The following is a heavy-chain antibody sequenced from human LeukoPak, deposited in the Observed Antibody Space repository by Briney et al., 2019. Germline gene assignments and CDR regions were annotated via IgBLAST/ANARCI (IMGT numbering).Heavy chain of an antibody. Sequence: SETLSLTCTVSGGSVSSGSYYWSWIRQPPGKGLEWIGYIYYGGSTNYNPSLKSRVTISVDPSKNQFSLKLSSVTAADTAVYYCASYNRRGYSYGGIDYWGQGTLVTVSS. CDR2: IYYGGST. CDR1: GGSVSSGSYY. J-gene: IGHJ4*02. D-gene: IGHD5-18*01. V-gene: IGHV4-61*01. CDR3: ASYNRRGYSYGGIDY.